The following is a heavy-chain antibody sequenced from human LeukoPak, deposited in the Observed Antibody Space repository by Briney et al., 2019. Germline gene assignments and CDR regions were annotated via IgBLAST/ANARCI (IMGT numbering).Heavy chain of an antibody. J-gene: IGHJ4*02. CDR3: ARRGDCTNTSCYEFDY. CDR2: LSYDGSDK. V-gene: IGHV3-30*03. D-gene: IGHD2-2*01. Sequence: GGSLRLSWTASGFIFSYFGMLWVRQAPGKGLEWVALLSYDGSDKYYADSVKGRFTISRDNSKNTLYLQMNSLRTDDTAVYYCARRGDCTNTSCYEFDYWGQGTLVTVSS. CDR1: GFIFSYFG.